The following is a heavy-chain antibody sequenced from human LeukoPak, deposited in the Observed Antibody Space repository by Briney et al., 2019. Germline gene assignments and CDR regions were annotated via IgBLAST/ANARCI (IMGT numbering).Heavy chain of an antibody. D-gene: IGHD2-2*02. V-gene: IGHV3-7*01. CDR1: GFTFSSYW. Sequence: GGSLRLSCAASGFTFSSYWMSWVRQAPGKGLEWVANIKQDGSEKYYVDSVKGRFTISRDNAKNSLYLQMNSLRAEDTAVYYCARACSIVVVPAAILGNWFDPWGQGTLVTVSS. J-gene: IGHJ5*02. CDR2: IKQDGSEK. CDR3: ARACSIVVVPAAILGNWFDP.